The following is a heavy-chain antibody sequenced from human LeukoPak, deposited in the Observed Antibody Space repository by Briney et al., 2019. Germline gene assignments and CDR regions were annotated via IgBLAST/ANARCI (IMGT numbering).Heavy chain of an antibody. J-gene: IGHJ4*02. D-gene: IGHD3-10*01. CDR3: AKGTQVLLWFGELLGFDY. V-gene: IGHV3-23*01. CDR1: GFIVSSNY. Sequence: GGSLRLSCAASGFIVSSNYMSWVRQAPGKGLEWVSAISGSGGSTYYADSVKGRFTISRDNSKNTLYLQMNSLRAEDTAVYYCAKGTQVLLWFGELLGFDYWGQGTLVTVSS. CDR2: ISGSGGST.